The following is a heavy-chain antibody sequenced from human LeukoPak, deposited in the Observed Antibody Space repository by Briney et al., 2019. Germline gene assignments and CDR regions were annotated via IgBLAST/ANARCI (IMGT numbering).Heavy chain of an antibody. D-gene: IGHD4-23*01. CDR2: IRYDGSNK. CDR1: GFTFSSYG. Sequence: PGGSLRLSCAASGFTFSSYGMRWVRQAPGKGLEWVAFIRYDGSNKYYADSVKGRFTISRDNSKNTLYLQMNSLRAEDTAVYYCAKDSGGNLEYFQHWGQGTLVTVSS. J-gene: IGHJ1*01. V-gene: IGHV3-30*02. CDR3: AKDSGGNLEYFQH.